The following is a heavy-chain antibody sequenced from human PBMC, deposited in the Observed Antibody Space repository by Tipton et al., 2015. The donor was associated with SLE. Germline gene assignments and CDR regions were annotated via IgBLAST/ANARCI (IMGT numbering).Heavy chain of an antibody. CDR3: ARGSITFGGLTNFDY. V-gene: IGHV4-34*01. CDR2: INHSGST. D-gene: IGHD3-16*01. J-gene: IGHJ4*02. Sequence: TLSLTCAVYGGSFSGYYWSWIRRPPGKGLEWIGEINHSGSTNYNPSLKSRVTISVDTSKNQFSLKLSSVTAADTAVYYCARGSITFGGLTNFDYWGQGTLVTVSS. CDR1: GGSFSGYY.